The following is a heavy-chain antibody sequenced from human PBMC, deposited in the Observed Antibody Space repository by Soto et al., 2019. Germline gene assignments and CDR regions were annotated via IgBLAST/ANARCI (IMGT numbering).Heavy chain of an antibody. Sequence: EVQLVESGGGLVQPGGSLRLACAASGFSFSSFWMHWVRQAPGKGLEWVSRMSGDGSSINYAGAVQGRFTISRDNARNPLYHQMNSLRAEDTAVYYWARDEAYYDCWSRGLDVWGQGTTVTVS. CDR1: GFSFSSFW. CDR3: ARDEAYYDCWSRGLDV. CDR2: MSGDGSSI. V-gene: IGHV3-74*01. D-gene: IGHD3-3*01. J-gene: IGHJ6*02.